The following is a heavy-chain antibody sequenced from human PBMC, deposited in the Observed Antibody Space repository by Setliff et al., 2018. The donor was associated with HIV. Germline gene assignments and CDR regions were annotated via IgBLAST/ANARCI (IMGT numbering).Heavy chain of an antibody. CDR2: IYYSGNT. Sequence: PSETLSLTCSVSGDSIFTSTYYWGWIRQPPGKRLEWIGSIYYSGNTYYNPSLKSRVTISVDTSKNQFFLNLSSVTATDSAVYYCARLGRPYSGQGWFDPWGQGTLVPSPQ. CDR1: GDSIFTSTYY. J-gene: IGHJ5*02. CDR3: ARLGRPYSGQGWFDP. V-gene: IGHV4-39*01. D-gene: IGHD5-12*01.